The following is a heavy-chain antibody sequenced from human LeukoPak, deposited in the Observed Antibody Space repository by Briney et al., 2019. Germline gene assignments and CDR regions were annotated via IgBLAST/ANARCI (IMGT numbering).Heavy chain of an antibody. CDR3: ATYRQVLLPFES. D-gene: IGHD2-8*02. CDR1: GFTFSSYG. Sequence: PGGSLRLSCVVSGFTFSSYGMHWVRQAPGKGVEWVAFMTYDGSKRPYADSVKGRFTISRDNSKSTLSLQMNSLRAEDTAIYYCATYRQVLLPFESWGQGTLVTVSS. J-gene: IGHJ4*02. CDR2: MTYDGSKR. V-gene: IGHV3-30*02.